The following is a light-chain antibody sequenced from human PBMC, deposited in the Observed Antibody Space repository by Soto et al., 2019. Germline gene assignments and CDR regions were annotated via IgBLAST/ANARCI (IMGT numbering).Light chain of an antibody. CDR2: GAS. CDR1: QSVSSN. J-gene: IGKJ5*01. CDR3: QQYNSWPLT. Sequence: ELVLTQSPGTLSLSPGERATLSCRVRQSVSSNNLAWYQQRPGQAPRLLISGASTRATGVPARFSGSGSGTEFTLTITSLQSEDFAVYCCQQYNSWPLTFGPGTRLEI. V-gene: IGKV3D-15*01.